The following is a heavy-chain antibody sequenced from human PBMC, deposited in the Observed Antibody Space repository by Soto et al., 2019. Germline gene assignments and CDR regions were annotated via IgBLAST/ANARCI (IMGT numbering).Heavy chain of an antibody. CDR2: TYYRSKWSS. J-gene: IGHJ4*02. CDR3: ARALAGSYDY. CDR1: GDSVSSKSAT. Sequence: PSPTLSLTCAISGDSVSSKSATWNWIRQAPSRGLEWLGRTYYRSKWSSDYAVSLRGRITVSPESSKNQFSLRLTSLTPEDTAVYYCARALAGSYDYWGQGTLVTGS. D-gene: IGHD3-10*01. V-gene: IGHV6-1*01.